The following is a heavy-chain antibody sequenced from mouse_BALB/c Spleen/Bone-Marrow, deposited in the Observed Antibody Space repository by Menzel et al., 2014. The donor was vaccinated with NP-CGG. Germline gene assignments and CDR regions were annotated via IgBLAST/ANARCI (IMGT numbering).Heavy chain of an antibody. V-gene: IGHV1-9*01. CDR2: ILPGRGSP. Sequence: VKLQESGAELMRPGASVKLSCKASGYTFTNYWIEWVKRRPGPGLEWIGEILPGRGSPNYNEKFKGKATFALDTSSNTSYMQLSSLTSEDSAVYYCARKGALRAMDYWGQGSSVTVSA. CDR1: GYTFTNYW. CDR3: ARKGALRAMDY. J-gene: IGHJ4*01.